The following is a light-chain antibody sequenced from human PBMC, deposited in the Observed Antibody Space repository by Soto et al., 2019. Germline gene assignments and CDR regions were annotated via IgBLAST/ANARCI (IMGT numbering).Light chain of an antibody. CDR3: QQYDKLLYT. CDR1: QDISNY. V-gene: IGKV1-33*01. Sequence: DIQMTQSPSSLSASVGDRVTITCQASQDISNYLNWYQQKPGKAPKLLIYDATNLETRVPSRFSGRGYGTDFTLTISSQQPEDIETYYCQQYDKLLYTFGQGTMLEIK. J-gene: IGKJ2*01. CDR2: DAT.